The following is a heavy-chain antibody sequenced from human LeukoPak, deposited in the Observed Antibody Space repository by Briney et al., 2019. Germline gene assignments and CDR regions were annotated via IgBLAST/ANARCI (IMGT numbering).Heavy chain of an antibody. CDR1: GYSISSGYY. CDR3: ASTNCSRSSCFGANWFDP. J-gene: IGHJ5*02. Sequence: SETLSLTCAVSGYSISSGYYWGWIRQPPGKGLEWIGSIYHSGSTYYNPSLKSRVTISVDTSKNQFSLSLSSVTAADTAVYYCASTNCSRSSCFGANWFDPWGQGTLATVSS. D-gene: IGHD2-2*01. V-gene: IGHV4-38-2*01. CDR2: IYHSGST.